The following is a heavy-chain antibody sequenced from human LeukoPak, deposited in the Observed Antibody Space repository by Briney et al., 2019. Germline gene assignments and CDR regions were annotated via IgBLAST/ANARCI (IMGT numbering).Heavy chain of an antibody. V-gene: IGHV3-21*01. CDR3: ARGITGTTGIDY. CDR1: GFTFSSYS. D-gene: IGHD1-7*01. Sequence: GGSLRLSCAASGFTFSSYSMNWVRQAPGKGLEWVSSISSSSSYIYYADSVKGRFTISRDNAKNSLYLQMNSLRAEDTAVYYCARGITGTTGIDYCGQGTLVTVSS. CDR2: ISSSSSYI. J-gene: IGHJ4*02.